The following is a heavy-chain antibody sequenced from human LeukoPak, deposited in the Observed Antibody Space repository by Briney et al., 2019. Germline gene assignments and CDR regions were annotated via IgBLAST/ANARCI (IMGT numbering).Heavy chain of an antibody. CDR3: ARAGDSSGYSDY. CDR2: INHSGST. J-gene: IGHJ4*02. V-gene: IGHV4-34*01. CDR1: GGSFSGYY. Sequence: PSETLSLTCAVYGGSFSGYYRTWIRQPPGKGLEWIGEINHSGSTNYNPSLKSRVTISVDTSKNQFSLKLNSVTAADTAVYYCARAGDSSGYSDYWGQGTLVTVSS. D-gene: IGHD3-22*01.